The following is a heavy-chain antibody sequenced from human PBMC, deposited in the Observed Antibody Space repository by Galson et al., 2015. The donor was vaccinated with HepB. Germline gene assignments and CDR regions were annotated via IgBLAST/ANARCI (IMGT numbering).Heavy chain of an antibody. V-gene: IGHV1-18*01. CDR3: ARQWSLDY. D-gene: IGHD2-8*01. J-gene: IGHJ4*02. Sequence: SVKVSCKASGYTFTTCGISWVRQAPGQGLEWMGWASANSINTNYADKFQGRLTMTTDTSTSTAYMELRSLRSDDTAMYYCARQWSLDYWGQGTLVTVSS. CDR1: GYTFTTCG. CDR2: ASANSINT.